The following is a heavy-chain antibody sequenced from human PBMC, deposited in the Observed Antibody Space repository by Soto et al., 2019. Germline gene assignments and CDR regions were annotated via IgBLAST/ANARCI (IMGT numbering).Heavy chain of an antibody. J-gene: IGHJ4*02. D-gene: IGHD2-15*01. Sequence: QLQLQESGPGLVKPSETLSLTCTVSGGSISSSSYYWGWIRQPPGKGLEWIGSIYYSGSTYYNPSLKSRVTISVDTSENQFSLKLSSVTAADTAVYYCARSSYCSGGSCYSHYFDYWGQGTLVTDSS. V-gene: IGHV4-39*01. CDR2: IYYSGST. CDR3: ARSSYCSGGSCYSHYFDY. CDR1: GGSISSSSYY.